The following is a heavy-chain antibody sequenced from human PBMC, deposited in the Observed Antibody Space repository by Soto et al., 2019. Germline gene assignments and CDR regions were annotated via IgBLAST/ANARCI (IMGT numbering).Heavy chain of an antibody. Sequence: GGSLRLSCAASGFSFSTYGMHWVRQAPGKGLEWVAFISNDGSNKYYADSVKGRFTISRDNSKNTLYLQMNSLRAEDTAVYYCAISYFLVYSGYAQPYYYYGMDVWGQGTTVTVSS. V-gene: IGHV3-30*03. CDR2: ISNDGSNK. CDR1: GFSFSTYG. CDR3: AISYFLVYSGYAQPYYYYGMDV. J-gene: IGHJ6*02. D-gene: IGHD5-12*01.